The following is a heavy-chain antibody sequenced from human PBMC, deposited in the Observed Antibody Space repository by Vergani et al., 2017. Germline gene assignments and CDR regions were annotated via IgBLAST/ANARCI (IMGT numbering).Heavy chain of an antibody. CDR1: SFSVSSHY. D-gene: IGHD4-17*01. CDR3: ARGMTTETTDLDGFDI. V-gene: IGHV3-66*02. CDR2: INIGGRT. Sequence: EEKLVESGGGLVQPGRSLRLSCAASSFSVSSHYMTWVRQAPGKGLEWVSTINIGGRTSYADSVKGRLTLTRDDSKNTLHLQMNSLRPEDTAVYYCARGMTTETTDLDGFDIWGQGTMVSVSS. J-gene: IGHJ3*02.